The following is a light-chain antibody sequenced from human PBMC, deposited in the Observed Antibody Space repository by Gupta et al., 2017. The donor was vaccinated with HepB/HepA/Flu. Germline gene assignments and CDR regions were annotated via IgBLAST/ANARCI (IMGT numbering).Light chain of an antibody. CDR3: SAYSTRSIRL. J-gene: IGLJ3*02. CDR1: SSDVGAYNY. Sequence: SALAQPASVSGSAGQSITIPCAGTSSDVGAYNYVSWYQQRPGTAPKLMIYDVNIRPSGVSNRFSGSKSGNTASLTISGLQAEDEGDYYCSAYSTRSIRLFGGGTKPTVL. V-gene: IGLV2-14*03. CDR2: DVN.